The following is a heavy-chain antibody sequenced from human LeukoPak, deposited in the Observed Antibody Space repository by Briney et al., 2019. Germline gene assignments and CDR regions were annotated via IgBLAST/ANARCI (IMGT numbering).Heavy chain of an antibody. CDR3: AREQFGLVECSSTSCYSAWFDP. D-gene: IGHD2-2*02. J-gene: IGHJ5*02. Sequence: PSETLSLTCTVSGGSISSYYWSWIRQPPGKGLEWLGYIYYSGRTNYNPSLKSRVTISVDTSKNQFSLKLSSVTAADTAVYYCAREQFGLVECSSTSCYSAWFDPWGQGTLVTVSS. CDR2: IYYSGRT. CDR1: GGSISSYY. V-gene: IGHV4-59*01.